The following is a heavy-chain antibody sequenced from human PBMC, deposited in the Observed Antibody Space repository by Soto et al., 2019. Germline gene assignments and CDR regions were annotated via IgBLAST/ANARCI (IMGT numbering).Heavy chain of an antibody. Sequence: GGSLRLSCAASGFTVSSYYMNWVRLVPEKGLEWLSVIYSSGPTFYADSVRGRFTISRDVSKNTLYLQMNSLRVEDTAVYYCARAFGGSYDYWGQGTRVTVSS. D-gene: IGHD1-26*01. J-gene: IGHJ4*02. CDR1: GFTVSSYY. V-gene: IGHV3-53*01. CDR3: ARAFGGSYDY. CDR2: IYSSGPT.